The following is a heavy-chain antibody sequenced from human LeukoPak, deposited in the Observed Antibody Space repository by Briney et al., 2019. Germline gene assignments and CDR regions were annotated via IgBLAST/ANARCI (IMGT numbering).Heavy chain of an antibody. CDR2: INAGNGNT. D-gene: IGHD6-13*01. J-gene: IGHJ5*02. CDR3: ARAPRASSSIVGYNWFDP. Sequence: GASVKVSCKASGYTFTSYAMHWVRQAPGQRLEWMGWINAGNGNTKYSQKFQGRVTITRDTSASTAYMELSSLRSEDTAVYYCARAPRASSSIVGYNWFDPWGQGTLVTVSS. CDR1: GYTFTSYA. V-gene: IGHV1-3*01.